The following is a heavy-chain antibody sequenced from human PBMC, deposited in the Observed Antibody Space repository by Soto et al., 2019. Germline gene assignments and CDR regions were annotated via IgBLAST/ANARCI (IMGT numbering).Heavy chain of an antibody. J-gene: IGHJ4*02. CDR1: GFTFSSYG. CDR3: AKDKASSSPQMAGLDY. D-gene: IGHD6-13*01. CDR2: ISYDGSNK. V-gene: IGHV3-30*18. Sequence: GGSLRLSCAASGFTFSSYGMHWVRQAPGKGLEWVAVISYDGSNKYYADSVKGRFTISRDNSKNTLYLQMNSLSAEDTAVYYCAKDKASSSPQMAGLDYWGQGTLVTVSS.